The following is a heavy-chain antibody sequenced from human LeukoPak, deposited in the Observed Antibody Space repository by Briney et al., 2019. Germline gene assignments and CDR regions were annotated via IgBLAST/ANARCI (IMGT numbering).Heavy chain of an antibody. V-gene: IGHV5-51*01. CDR1: GYXFTSYW. J-gene: IGHJ5*02. D-gene: IGHD3-10*01. Sequence: GESLKISCNGSGYXFTSYWICWVRQMPGKGLEWMGIIYPGDSDTRYSPSFQGQVTISADKSISTAYLQWSSLKASDTAMYYCAGNMVRGVKNWFDPWGQGTLVTVSS. CDR3: AGNMVRGVKNWFDP. CDR2: IYPGDSDT.